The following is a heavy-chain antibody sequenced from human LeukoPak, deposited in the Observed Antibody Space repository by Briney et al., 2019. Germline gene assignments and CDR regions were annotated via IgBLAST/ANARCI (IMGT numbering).Heavy chain of an antibody. D-gene: IGHD1-1*01. J-gene: IGHJ1*01. Sequence: PGGSLRLSCVASGFTFDDYGMTWVRQVPGKGLEWIAEINWIGDTTRYGDSVKGRFTISRDNAKNSLDLRINSLRVEDTAFYYCATNPPGRTYLQDWGQGTLVTVSS. CDR2: INWIGDTT. CDR1: GFTFDDYG. CDR3: ATNPPGRTYLQD. V-gene: IGHV3-20*04.